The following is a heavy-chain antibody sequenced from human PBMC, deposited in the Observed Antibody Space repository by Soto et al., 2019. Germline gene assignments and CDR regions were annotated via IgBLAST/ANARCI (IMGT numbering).Heavy chain of an antibody. CDR3: ARGGGYYARAAAY. CDR1: GFTFSSYW. CDR2: IKQDGIEK. J-gene: IGHJ4*02. D-gene: IGHD1-26*01. V-gene: IGHV3-7*01. Sequence: GGSLRLSCAASGFTFSSYWMNWVRQAPGKGLEWVANIKQDGIEKYYVDSVKGRFTISRDNAKNSLYLQTSTLRAEDTAVYYCARGGGYYARAAAYWGQGTLVTVSS.